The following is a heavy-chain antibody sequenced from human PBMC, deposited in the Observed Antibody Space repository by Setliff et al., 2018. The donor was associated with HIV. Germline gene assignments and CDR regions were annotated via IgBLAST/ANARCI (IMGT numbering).Heavy chain of an antibody. CDR3: AVDLGDYYYDTTDYYYGGGLGY. J-gene: IGHJ4*02. Sequence: ASVKVSCKVSGYTLSELSMHWVRQAPGEGLEWMGGFDPEDGETIYAEKFQGRVTMTEDTATETAYMELSSLRSEDTAVYYCAVDLGDYYYDTTDYYYGGGLGYWGQGTLVTVSS. CDR2: FDPEDGET. CDR1: GYTLSELS. V-gene: IGHV1-24*01. D-gene: IGHD3-22*01.